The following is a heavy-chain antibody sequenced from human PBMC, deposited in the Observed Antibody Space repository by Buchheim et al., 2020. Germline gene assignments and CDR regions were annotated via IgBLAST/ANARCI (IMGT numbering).Heavy chain of an antibody. J-gene: IGHJ3*02. CDR1: GGSISSSSYY. Sequence: QLQLQESGPGLVKPSETLSLTCTVSGGSISSSSYYWGWIRQPPGKGLEWIGSIYYSGSTYYNPSLKSRVTISVDTSKNQFSLKLGSVTAADTAVYYCAEAPGYYDSSGYYGADAFDIWGQGT. CDR2: IYYSGST. CDR3: AEAPGYYDSSGYYGADAFDI. V-gene: IGHV4-39*07. D-gene: IGHD3-22*01.